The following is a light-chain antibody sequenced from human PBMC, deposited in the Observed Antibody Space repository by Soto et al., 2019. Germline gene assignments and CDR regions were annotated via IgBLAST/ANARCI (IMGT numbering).Light chain of an antibody. CDR1: QSVSSS. J-gene: IGKJ3*01. Sequence: EIVLTQSPDTLSLSPGERATLSCRASQSVSSSLAWYQQKPGQAPRLLIYDASNRATGIPARFSGSGSGTDFTLTISIPEPEDFAVYSCQQRSNWPPEVTFGPGTKVDIK. V-gene: IGKV3-11*01. CDR2: DAS. CDR3: QQRSNWPPEVT.